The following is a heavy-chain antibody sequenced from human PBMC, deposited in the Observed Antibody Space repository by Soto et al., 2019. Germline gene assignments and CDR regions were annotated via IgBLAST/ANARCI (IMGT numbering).Heavy chain of an antibody. V-gene: IGHV5-10-1*01. CDR3: ARLTSGYWVYYGMDV. CDR1: GYIFTSYG. Sequence: GESLKISCKGSGYIFTSYGISWVRQMPGKGLEWMGRIDPSDSYTNYSPSFQGHVTISADKSISTAYLQWSSLKASDTAMYYCARLTSGYWVYYGMDVWGQGTTVTVSS. CDR2: IDPSDSYT. D-gene: IGHD3-3*01. J-gene: IGHJ6*02.